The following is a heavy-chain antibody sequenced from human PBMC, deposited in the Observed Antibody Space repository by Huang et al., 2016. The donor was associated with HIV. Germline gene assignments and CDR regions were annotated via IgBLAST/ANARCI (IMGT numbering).Heavy chain of an antibody. CDR3: ARDPRIQSWLNFFDY. CDR2: INSDGSST. Sequence: EVQLVESGGGLVQPGGSLRLSCAASGFSISSYWMYWVRQAPGKGLVWVSRINSDGSSTSSADSVKGLFTISRDNAKNTLYLQMNSLRAEDTAVYYCARDPRIQSWLNFFDYWGQGTLVSVSS. J-gene: IGHJ4*02. V-gene: IGHV3-74*01. D-gene: IGHD3-22*01. CDR1: GFSISSYW.